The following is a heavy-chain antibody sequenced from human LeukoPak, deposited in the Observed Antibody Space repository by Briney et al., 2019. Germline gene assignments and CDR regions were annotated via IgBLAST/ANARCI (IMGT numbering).Heavy chain of an antibody. CDR3: AKSGYNRFDY. Sequence: GGSLRLSCTASGFTFGDYAMTWVRQAPGKGLEWVSSISGSGSGGSTYYADSVKGRFTISRDNSKNTLYLQMNSLRAEDTAVYYCAKSGYNRFDYWGQGTLVTVSS. J-gene: IGHJ4*02. V-gene: IGHV3-23*01. CDR2: ISGSGSGGST. CDR1: GFTFGDYA. D-gene: IGHD5-24*01.